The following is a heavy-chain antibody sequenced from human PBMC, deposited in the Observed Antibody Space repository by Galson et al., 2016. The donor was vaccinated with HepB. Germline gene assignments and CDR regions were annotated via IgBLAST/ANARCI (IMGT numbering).Heavy chain of an antibody. Sequence: SLRLSCAASGFTFNDYWMHWVRQAPGRGLDWVSRINNDGSSSTYADSVKGRFTISRDNAKNTLYLQMNSLRAEDTTVYYCVRDMYGSYFVFDIWGQGTMVTVSS. J-gene: IGHJ3*02. CDR3: VRDMYGSYFVFDI. CDR1: GFTFNDYW. CDR2: INNDGSSS. D-gene: IGHD1-26*01. V-gene: IGHV3-74*01.